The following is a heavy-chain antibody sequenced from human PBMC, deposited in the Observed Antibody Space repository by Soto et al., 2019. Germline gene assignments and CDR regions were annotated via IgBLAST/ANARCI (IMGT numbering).Heavy chain of an antibody. Sequence: SETLSLTCAVSGGSVGSDNWWNWVRQTPGKGLEWIGEIHRTGSTNYNPSLKSRVTISVDTSKNQFSLKLSSVTAADTAVYYCARHLYDILTGYHGGFDYWGQGTLVTVSS. D-gene: IGHD3-9*01. V-gene: IGHV4-4*02. CDR3: ARHLYDILTGYHGGFDY. CDR1: GGSVGSDNW. J-gene: IGHJ4*02. CDR2: IHRTGST.